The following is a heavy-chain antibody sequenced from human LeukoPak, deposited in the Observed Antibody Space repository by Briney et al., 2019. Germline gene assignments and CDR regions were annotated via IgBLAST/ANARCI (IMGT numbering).Heavy chain of an antibody. CDR3: ASTTSGYGSGSYRIDY. CDR1: GYTFTGYY. Sequence: GASMKVSCKASGYTFTGYYMHWVRQAPGQGLEWMGWINPNSGGTNYAQKFQGRVTMTRDTSISTASMELSRLRSDDTAVYYCASTTSGYGSGSYRIDYWGQGTLVTVSS. CDR2: INPNSGGT. V-gene: IGHV1-2*02. D-gene: IGHD3-10*01. J-gene: IGHJ4*02.